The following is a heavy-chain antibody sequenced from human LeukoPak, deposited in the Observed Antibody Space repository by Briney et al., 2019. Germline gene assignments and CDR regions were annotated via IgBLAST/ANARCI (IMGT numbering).Heavy chain of an antibody. Sequence: ASVKVSCKASAYTFTAYYMHWVRQAPGQGLEWMGWINPKSGGTHYAQKFQGRVTMTRDTSISTAYMELSRLRSDGTAVDYCARERPSISLVRGVVNDFDYWGQGTLVTVSS. V-gene: IGHV1-2*02. J-gene: IGHJ4*02. CDR2: INPKSGGT. D-gene: IGHD3-10*01. CDR3: ARERPSISLVRGVVNDFDY. CDR1: AYTFTAYY.